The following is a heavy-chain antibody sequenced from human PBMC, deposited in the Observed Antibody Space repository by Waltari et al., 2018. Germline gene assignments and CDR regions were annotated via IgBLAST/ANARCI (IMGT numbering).Heavy chain of an antibody. J-gene: IGHJ5*02. D-gene: IGHD6-13*01. V-gene: IGHV4-61*02. CDR3: ARARGIAAPSPAWFDP. CDR2: IYTSGST. Sequence: QVQLQESGPGLVKPSQTLSLTCTAARGPLSRGSYTRSLISQPAGKGLEWVGRIYTSGSTNYNPSLKSRVTISVDTSKNQFSLKLSSVTAADTAVYYCARARGIAAPSPAWFDPWGQGTLVTVSS. CDR1: RGPLSRGSYT.